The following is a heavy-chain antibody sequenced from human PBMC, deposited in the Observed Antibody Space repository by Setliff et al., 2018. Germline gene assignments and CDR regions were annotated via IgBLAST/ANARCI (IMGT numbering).Heavy chain of an antibody. CDR2: IIPIFGTA. CDR3: AAGVSWSGYWGGAYYFEY. Sequence: SVKVSCKASGGSFSSYAISWVRQAPGQGLEWMGGIIPIFGTANYAQKFQGRVTITADESTSTAYMELSSLRSEDTAVYYCAAGVSWSGYWGGAYYFEYWGQGTLVTVSS. V-gene: IGHV1-69*13. D-gene: IGHD3-3*01. CDR1: GGSFSSYA. J-gene: IGHJ4*02.